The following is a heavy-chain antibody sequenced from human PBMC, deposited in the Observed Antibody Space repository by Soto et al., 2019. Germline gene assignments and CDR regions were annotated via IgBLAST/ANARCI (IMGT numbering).Heavy chain of an antibody. Sequence: PGGSLRLSCAASGFTFSSYGVHWVRQAPGKGLEWVAVISYDGGAKYFGDSVKGRFTISRDNSKNTLYLEMNSLRAEDTAVYFCAKDRGGYDWYFDYWGQGTLVTV. D-gene: IGHD5-12*01. CDR3: AKDRGGYDWYFDY. CDR1: GFTFSSYG. CDR2: ISYDGGAK. J-gene: IGHJ4*02. V-gene: IGHV3-30*18.